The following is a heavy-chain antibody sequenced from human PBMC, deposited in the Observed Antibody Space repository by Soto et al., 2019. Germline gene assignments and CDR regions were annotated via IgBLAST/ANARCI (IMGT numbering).Heavy chain of an antibody. CDR1: GGSVSSGTSC. V-gene: IGHV4-61*01. D-gene: IGHD2-15*01. CDR2: IFDTATA. J-gene: IGHJ4*02. CDR3: ARAHRKGYPTH. Sequence: QVKLQQSDPGLVKPSETLSLTCTVSGGSVSSGTSCWSWIRQPPGKGLEWIGHIFDTATANDTPALKSRVNISLDASKNQFSLKLTSVTAADTAVYFCARAHRKGYPTHWGQGTLVTVSS.